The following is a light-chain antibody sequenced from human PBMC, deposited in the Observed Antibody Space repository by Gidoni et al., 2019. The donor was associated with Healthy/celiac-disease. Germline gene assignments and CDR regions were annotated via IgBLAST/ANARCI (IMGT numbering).Light chain of an antibody. V-gene: IGLV1-47*01. J-gene: IGLJ3*02. CDR1: SSNIGSNY. Sequence: QSELTQPPSTSGTPGQRVTISCSGSSSNIGSNYVYWYQQHPGTAPKLLIYRNNQRPSGVPDRFSGSKSGTSASLASSGLRSEDEADYYCAAWDDSLSGPNWVFGGGTKLTVL. CDR2: RNN. CDR3: AAWDDSLSGPNWV.